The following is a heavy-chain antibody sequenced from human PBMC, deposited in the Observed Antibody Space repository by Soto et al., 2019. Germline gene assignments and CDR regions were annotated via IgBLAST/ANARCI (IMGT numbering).Heavy chain of an antibody. CDR3: LKDMGNEGYGYAPLGGGLEL. V-gene: IGHV3-9*01. Sequence: EAQLVASGGGLVQPGRSLSLSCSASGFIFGAYGMHWVRQVPGKGLEWVSSMCWNSDTRGYADSVKGRFTVYRDNTNNSLTLHIDSLRPEDTGIYYCLKDMGNEGYGYAPLGGGLELWGRGTLVTVS. J-gene: IGHJ2*01. CDR1: GFIFGAYG. D-gene: IGHD5-12*01. CDR2: MCWNSDTR.